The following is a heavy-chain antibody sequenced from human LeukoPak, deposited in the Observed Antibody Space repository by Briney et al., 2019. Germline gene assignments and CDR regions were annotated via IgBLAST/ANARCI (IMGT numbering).Heavy chain of an antibody. CDR3: ATHSRIAVAGDFDY. CDR2: ISGSGGST. Sequence: GGSLRLSCAASGFTFSSYAMSWVRQAPGKGLEWVSAISGSGGSTYYADSVEGRFTISRDNSKNALYLQMNSLRAEDTAVYYCATHSRIAVAGDFDYWGQGTLVTVSS. CDR1: GFTFSSYA. D-gene: IGHD6-19*01. V-gene: IGHV3-23*01. J-gene: IGHJ4*02.